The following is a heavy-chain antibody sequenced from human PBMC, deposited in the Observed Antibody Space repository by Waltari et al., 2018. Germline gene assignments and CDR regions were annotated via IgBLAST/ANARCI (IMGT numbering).Heavy chain of an antibody. Sequence: QVQLVQSGAEVKKPGASVKVSCKASGYTFTGYYMHWVRQAPGQGLEWMGRINPNRGGTNYAQKFQGRVTMTRDTSISTAYMELSRLRSDDTAVYYCAREEQWLENDYWGQGTLVTVSS. V-gene: IGHV1-2*06. D-gene: IGHD6-19*01. CDR3: AREEQWLENDY. CDR2: INPNRGGT. CDR1: GYTFTGYY. J-gene: IGHJ4*02.